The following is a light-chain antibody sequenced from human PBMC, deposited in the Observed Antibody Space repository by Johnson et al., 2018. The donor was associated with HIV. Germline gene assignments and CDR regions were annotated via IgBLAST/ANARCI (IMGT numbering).Light chain of an antibody. CDR2: ENN. Sequence: QSVLTQPPSVSAAPGQKVTISCSGSSSNIGKNYVSWYQQLPGTAPKVLIYENNKRPSGIPDLFSGSKSGASATLGITGLQTGDEADYYCGTWDSSLSAGVFGTGTTVTVL. CDR1: SSNIGKNY. J-gene: IGLJ1*01. CDR3: GTWDSSLSAGV. V-gene: IGLV1-51*02.